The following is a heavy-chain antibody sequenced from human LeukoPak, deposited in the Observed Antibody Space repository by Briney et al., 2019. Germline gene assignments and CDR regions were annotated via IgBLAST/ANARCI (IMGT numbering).Heavy chain of an antibody. V-gene: IGHV1-46*01. CDR1: GYTFTSYY. CDR3: AKWQQQHHSFEDYGMDV. J-gene: IGHJ6*02. D-gene: IGHD6-13*01. Sequence: ASVKVSCKASGYTFTSYYMHWVRQAPGQGLEWMGIINPSGGSTSYAQKFQGRVTMTRDTSTSTAYMELSSLRSEDTAVYYCAKWQQQHHSFEDYGMDVWGQGTTVTVSS. CDR2: INPSGGST.